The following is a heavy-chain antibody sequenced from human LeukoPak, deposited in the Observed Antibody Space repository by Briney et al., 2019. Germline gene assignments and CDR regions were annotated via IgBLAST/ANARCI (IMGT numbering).Heavy chain of an antibody. Sequence: SCKASGYAFIRYHIHWVRQAPGKGLEYVSAISSNGGSTYYADSVKGRFTISRDNSKNTLYLQMSSLRAEDTAVYYCVKDGSFDSIWGQGTLVTVSS. J-gene: IGHJ4*02. CDR2: ISSNGGST. CDR1: GYAFIRYH. V-gene: IGHV3-64D*06. CDR3: VKDGSFDSI. D-gene: IGHD3-9*01.